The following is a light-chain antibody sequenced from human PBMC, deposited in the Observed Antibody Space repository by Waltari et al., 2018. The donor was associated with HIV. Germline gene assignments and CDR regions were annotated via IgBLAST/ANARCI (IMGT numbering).Light chain of an antibody. J-gene: IGLJ2*01. CDR3: AAWDENLSGRVV. CDR1: SSHIGTNY. Sequence: QSVLTQPPSASGTPGQRVTISCSGRSSHIGTNYIYWYQQLPGTAPKLLIYRNNQRPSGVPDRFSGSKSGTSVFLAISGLRSEDEADYYCAAWDENLSGRVVFGGGTKLTVL. CDR2: RNN. V-gene: IGLV1-47*01.